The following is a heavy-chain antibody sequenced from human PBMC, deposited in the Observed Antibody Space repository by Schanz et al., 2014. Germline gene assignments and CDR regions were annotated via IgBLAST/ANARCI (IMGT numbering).Heavy chain of an antibody. J-gene: IGHJ5*01. V-gene: IGHV3-33*06. CDR2: LWHDGSKK. D-gene: IGHD3-10*01. Sequence: VQLVESGGGVVQPGRSLRLSCAASGFTFSSYGMHWVRQAPGKGLEWVAILWHDGSKKYYADSVKGRFTVSRDNSKNTLYLQLNSLRAEDTAVYYCAKQHIVRGVIYLNWFDSWGQGTLVTVSS. CDR1: GFTFSSYG. CDR3: AKQHIVRGVIYLNWFDS.